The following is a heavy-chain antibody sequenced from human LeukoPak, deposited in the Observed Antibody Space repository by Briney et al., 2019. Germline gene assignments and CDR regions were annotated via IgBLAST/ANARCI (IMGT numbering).Heavy chain of an antibody. Sequence: GASVKVSCKASGGTFSSSAISWVRQAPGQGLEWMGGIIPIFGTANYAQKFQGRVTITADESTSTAYMELSSLRSEDTAVYYCARARSSTYYYGSGSYSPYFDYWGQGTLVTVSS. CDR2: IIPIFGTA. J-gene: IGHJ4*02. D-gene: IGHD3-10*01. V-gene: IGHV1-69*13. CDR3: ARARSSTYYYGSGSYSPYFDY. CDR1: GGTFSSSA.